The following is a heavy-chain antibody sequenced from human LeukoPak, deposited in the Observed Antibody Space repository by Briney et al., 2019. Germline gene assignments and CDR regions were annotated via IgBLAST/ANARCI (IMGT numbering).Heavy chain of an antibody. CDR3: ETTRQGCTSIGCPEDY. Sequence: GESLNISSYTSEYSFTNSWIAWVRQIRGKGLEWMGIIYPGDSRTSYSPTLQGQVTIAADRPISTAYLQWSSQRASHTTIYYCETTRQGCTSIGCPEDYGGQGAVVTVSS. D-gene: IGHD2-2*01. CDR1: EYSFTNSW. CDR2: IYPGDSRT. J-gene: IGHJ4*02. V-gene: IGHV5-51*04.